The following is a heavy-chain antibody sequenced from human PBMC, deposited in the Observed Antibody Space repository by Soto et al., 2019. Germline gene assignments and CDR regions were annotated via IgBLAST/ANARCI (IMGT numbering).Heavy chain of an antibody. CDR2: IIPIFGTA. J-gene: IGHJ4*02. Sequence: GASVKVSCKASGGTFSSYAISWVRQAPGQGLEWMGGIIPIFGTANYAQKFQERVTITRDMSTSTAYMELSSLRSEDTAVYYCAAEGGSYVGYWGQGTLVTVSS. CDR1: GGTFSSYA. CDR3: AAEGGSYVGY. V-gene: IGHV1-69*05. D-gene: IGHD1-26*01.